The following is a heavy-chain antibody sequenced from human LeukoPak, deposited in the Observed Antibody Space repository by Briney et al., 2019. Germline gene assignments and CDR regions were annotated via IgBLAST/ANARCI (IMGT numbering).Heavy chain of an antibody. CDR3: ARLPYCSSTSCYHAFDI. CDR1: GGSISSSSYY. Sequence: SETLSLTCTVSGGSISSSSYYWGWIRQPPGKGLEWIGSIYYSGSTYYNPSLKSRVTISVDTSKNQFSLKLSSVTAADTAVYYCARLPYCSSTSCYHAFDIWGQGTMVTVSS. J-gene: IGHJ3*02. D-gene: IGHD2-2*01. V-gene: IGHV4-39*01. CDR2: IYYSGST.